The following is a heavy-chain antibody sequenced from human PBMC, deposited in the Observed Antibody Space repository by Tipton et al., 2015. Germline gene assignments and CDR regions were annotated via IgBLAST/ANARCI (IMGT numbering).Heavy chain of an antibody. D-gene: IGHD2-15*01. CDR2: ISRVGGTT. CDR3: AKESTPEVVADYDAFDV. J-gene: IGHJ3*01. Sequence: GSLRLSCEASGFIFNAYPMMWVRQIPGKGLEWVSCISRVGGTTHYADSAKGRFAISRDNSKKTVYLEMNSLRGEDTAVYYCAKESTPEVVADYDAFDVWGQGTMVTVSS. CDR1: GFIFNAYP. V-gene: IGHV3-23*01.